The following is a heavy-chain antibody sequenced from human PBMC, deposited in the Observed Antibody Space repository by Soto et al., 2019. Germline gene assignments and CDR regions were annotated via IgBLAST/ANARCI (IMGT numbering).Heavy chain of an antibody. D-gene: IGHD3-3*01. CDR3: VRDMGHYDFWGNHARGLEV. CDR2: ISWNSDII. Sequence: PVGSLRLSCVSSVFTFEDHAMHCVRQCPGKCLEWVSGISWNSDIIVYADSVKGRFTMSRDNVKNSLYLQMSSLRSEDTAAYYCVRDMGHYDFWGNHARGLEVWGQGTTVNVSS. J-gene: IGHJ6*01. CDR1: VFTFEDHA. V-gene: IGHV3-9*01.